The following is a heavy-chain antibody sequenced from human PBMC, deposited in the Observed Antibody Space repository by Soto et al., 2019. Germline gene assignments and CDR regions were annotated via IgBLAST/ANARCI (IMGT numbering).Heavy chain of an antibody. Sequence: QVQLQESGPGLVKPSGTLSLTCAVSGGSISSSNWWSWVRQPPGKGLEWIGEIYHSGSTNYNPSLKSRVTISVDKSKKQFSLKLCSVTAADTAVYYCARDIVVVVAATAMDVWGQGTTVTVSS. CDR3: ARDIVVVVAATAMDV. J-gene: IGHJ6*02. V-gene: IGHV4-4*02. D-gene: IGHD2-15*01. CDR1: GGSISSSNW. CDR2: IYHSGST.